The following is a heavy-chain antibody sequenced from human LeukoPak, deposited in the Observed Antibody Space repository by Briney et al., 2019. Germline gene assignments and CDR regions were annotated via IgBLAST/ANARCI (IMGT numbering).Heavy chain of an antibody. V-gene: IGHV3-21*01. Sequence: GGSLRLSCAASGFTFSSYSMNWVRQAPGKGLEWVSSISSSSSYIYYADSVKGRFTISRDNAKNSPYLQMNSLRAEDTAVYYCARVRSTMVRGVISGFDPWGQGTLVTVSS. D-gene: IGHD3-10*01. CDR2: ISSSSSYI. CDR1: GFTFSSYS. CDR3: ARVRSTMVRGVISGFDP. J-gene: IGHJ5*02.